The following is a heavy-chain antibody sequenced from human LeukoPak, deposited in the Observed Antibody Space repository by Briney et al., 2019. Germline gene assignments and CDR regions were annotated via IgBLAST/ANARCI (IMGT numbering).Heavy chain of an antibody. CDR2: IYYSGST. D-gene: IGHD6-19*01. CDR1: GGSISSYY. Sequence: SETLSLTCTVSGGSISSYYWSWIRQPPGKGLEWIGNIYYSGSTNYNPSLKSRVTISVDTSKNQFSLKLSSVTAADTAVYYCAKYSSGWYASYFDYWGQGTLVTVSS. J-gene: IGHJ4*02. CDR3: AKYSSGWYASYFDY. V-gene: IGHV4-59*12.